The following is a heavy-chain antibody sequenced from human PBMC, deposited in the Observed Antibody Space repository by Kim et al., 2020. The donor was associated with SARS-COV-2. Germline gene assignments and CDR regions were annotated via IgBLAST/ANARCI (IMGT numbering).Heavy chain of an antibody. CDR3: VRVVAGSWSFDP. J-gene: IGHJ5*02. Sequence: GGYLRLSCAASGFTFSDHYMDWVRQAPGKGLEWVGRTRKKTNSYTTEYAASVKGRFTISRDDSKNSLYLQMSSLKTEDTAVYYCVRVVAGSWSFDPWGQGTLVTVSS. D-gene: IGHD6-13*01. CDR2: TRKKTNSYTT. V-gene: IGHV3-72*01. CDR1: GFTFSDHY.